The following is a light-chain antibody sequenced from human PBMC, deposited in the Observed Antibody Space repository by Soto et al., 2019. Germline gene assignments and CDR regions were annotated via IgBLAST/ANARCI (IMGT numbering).Light chain of an antibody. CDR3: QQFNNYPLT. CDR1: QSFIIY. CDR2: DAS. J-gene: IGKJ5*01. Sequence: EILLTQSPASLSLSVGDRVTLSCRASQSFIIYLAWYQQKPGQAPKLLIYDASSRATGIPYRFSGSGSGADFTLTISSLQPEDFAIYYCQQFNNYPLTFGGGTRLDI. V-gene: IGKV3D-20*02.